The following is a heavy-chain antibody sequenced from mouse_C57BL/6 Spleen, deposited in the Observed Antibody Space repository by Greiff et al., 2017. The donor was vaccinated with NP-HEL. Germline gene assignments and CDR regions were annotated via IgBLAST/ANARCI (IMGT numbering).Heavy chain of an antibody. CDR3: TLGPYYFDY. V-gene: IGHV6-3*01. Sequence: LQQSGGGLVQPGGSMKLSCVASGFTFSNYWMNWVRQSPEKGLEWVAQIRLKSDNYATHYAESVKGRFTISRDDSKSSVYLQMNNLRAEDTGIYYCTLGPYYFDYWGQGTTLTVSS. J-gene: IGHJ2*01. CDR1: GFTFSNYW. D-gene: IGHD4-1*01. CDR2: IRLKSDNYAT.